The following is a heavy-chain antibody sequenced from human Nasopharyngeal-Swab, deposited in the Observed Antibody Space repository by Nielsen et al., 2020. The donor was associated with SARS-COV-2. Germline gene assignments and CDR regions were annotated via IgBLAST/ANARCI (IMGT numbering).Heavy chain of an antibody. D-gene: IGHD6-13*01. Sequence: WVRQAPGQRLEWMGWINASNGNTKYSQKFQGRVTITRDTSASTAYMELSSLRSEDTAVYYCARPGYSSSWYYFDYWGQGTLVTVSS. CDR2: INASNGNT. V-gene: IGHV1-3*01. J-gene: IGHJ4*02. CDR3: ARPGYSSSWYYFDY.